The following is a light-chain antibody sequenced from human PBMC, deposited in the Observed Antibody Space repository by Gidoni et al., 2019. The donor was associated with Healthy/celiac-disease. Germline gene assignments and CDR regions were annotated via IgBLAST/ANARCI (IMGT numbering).Light chain of an antibody. Sequence: EIVLTQSPATLSLSPGERATLSCRASQSVSSYLAWYQQTPGQPPRLLIYDASNRATGIPARFSGSGSGTDFTLTISSLEPEDFAVYYCQQRSNWPGTFXGXTKVEIK. J-gene: IGKJ4*01. V-gene: IGKV3-11*01. CDR2: DAS. CDR3: QQRSNWPGT. CDR1: QSVSSY.